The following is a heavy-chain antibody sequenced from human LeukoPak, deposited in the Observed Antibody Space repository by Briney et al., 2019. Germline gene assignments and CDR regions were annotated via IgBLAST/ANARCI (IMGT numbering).Heavy chain of an antibody. V-gene: IGHV3-30*03. CDR1: GFTFGSYG. Sequence: GGSLRLSCAASGFTFGSYGMHWVRQAPGKGLEWVAVISYDGSSKYYADSVKGRSTISRDNSKNTLYLQMNSLRAEDTAVYYCATLEGYCSGGSCSRPYYYYGMDVWGKGTTVTVSS. CDR2: ISYDGSSK. D-gene: IGHD2-15*01. CDR3: ATLEGYCSGGSCSRPYYYYGMDV. J-gene: IGHJ6*04.